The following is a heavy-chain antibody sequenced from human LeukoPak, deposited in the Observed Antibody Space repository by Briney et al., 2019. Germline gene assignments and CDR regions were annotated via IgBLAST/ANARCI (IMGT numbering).Heavy chain of an antibody. J-gene: IGHJ3*02. Sequence: SETLSLTCAVYGGSFSGYYWSWIRQPPGKGLEWIGEINHSGSTNYNPSLKSRVTISVDTSKNQFSLKLSSVTAADTAVYYCARNLGFGIDIWGQGTMVTVSS. CDR2: INHSGST. CDR1: GGSFSGYY. V-gene: IGHV4-34*01. D-gene: IGHD3-10*01. CDR3: ARNLGFGIDI.